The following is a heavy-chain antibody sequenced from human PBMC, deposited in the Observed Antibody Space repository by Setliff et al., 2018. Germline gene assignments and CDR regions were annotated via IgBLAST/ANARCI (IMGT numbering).Heavy chain of an antibody. CDR3: ARVSRTIVAARGFDY. CDR2: IIPIFGTA. V-gene: IGHV1-69*13. J-gene: IGHJ4*02. Sequence: SVKVSCKASGYTFTSYAISWVRQAPGQGLEWMGGIIPIFGTANYAQKFQGRVTITADESTSTAYMELSSLGSEDTAVYYCARVSRTIVAARGFDYWGQGTLVTVSS. D-gene: IGHD1-26*01. CDR1: GYTFTSYA.